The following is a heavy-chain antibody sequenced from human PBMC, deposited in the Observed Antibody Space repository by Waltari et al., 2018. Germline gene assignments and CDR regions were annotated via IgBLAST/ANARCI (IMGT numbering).Heavy chain of an antibody. CDR3: TRLYGDYYFDY. CDR2: IWFDGSKQ. J-gene: IGHJ4*02. D-gene: IGHD4-17*01. V-gene: IGHV3-33*03. Sequence: QVQLVESGGGVVQPGRSLRLSCSGSGFRFSYFGMQWVRQAPGKGLEWVALIWFDGSKQSYADSVKGRFTISRDNSKNTLYLQMNSLRADDTAVYYCTRLYGDYYFDYWGQGTLVTVSS. CDR1: GFRFSYFG.